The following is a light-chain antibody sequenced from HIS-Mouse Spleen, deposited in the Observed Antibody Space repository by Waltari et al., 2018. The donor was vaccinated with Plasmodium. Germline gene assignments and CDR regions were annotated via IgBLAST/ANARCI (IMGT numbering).Light chain of an antibody. J-gene: IGLJ1*01. CDR1: SSDVGGYNY. V-gene: IGLV2-11*01. Sequence: QSALTQPRSVSGSPGQSVTISCTGTSSDVGGYNYVTWYQQHPGKAPKLMIDDVSKRPSGSPYRFYGSKAGNPATLTTSGLQAEDEADYYCCSYAGSYTYVFGTGTKVTVL. CDR3: CSYAGSYTYV. CDR2: DVS.